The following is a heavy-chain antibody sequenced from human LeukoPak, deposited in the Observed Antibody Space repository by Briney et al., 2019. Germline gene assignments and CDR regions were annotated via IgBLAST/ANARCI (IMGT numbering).Heavy chain of an antibody. Sequence: SETLSLTXAVYGGSFSGYYWSWICQPPGKGLEWIGEINHSGSTNYNPSLKSRVTISVDTSKNQFSLKLSSVTAADTAVYYCARGPRYYYGSGSYMDVWGKGTTVTVSS. CDR2: INHSGST. V-gene: IGHV4-34*01. CDR3: ARGPRYYYGSGSYMDV. J-gene: IGHJ6*04. CDR1: GGSFSGYY. D-gene: IGHD3-10*01.